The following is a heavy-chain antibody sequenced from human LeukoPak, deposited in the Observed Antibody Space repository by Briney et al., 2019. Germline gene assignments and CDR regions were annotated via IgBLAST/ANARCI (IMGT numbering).Heavy chain of an antibody. V-gene: IGHV3-30*03. CDR1: GFTFSSYG. J-gene: IGHJ6*02. D-gene: IGHD2-2*01. CDR2: ISYDGSNK. Sequence: GRSLRLSCAASGFTFSSYGMHWVRQAPGKGLGWVAVISYDGSNKYYADSVKGRFTISRDNSKNTLYLQMNSLRAEDTAVYYCAGYCSSTSCPEYYYGMDVWGQGTTVTVSS. CDR3: AGYCSSTSCPEYYYGMDV.